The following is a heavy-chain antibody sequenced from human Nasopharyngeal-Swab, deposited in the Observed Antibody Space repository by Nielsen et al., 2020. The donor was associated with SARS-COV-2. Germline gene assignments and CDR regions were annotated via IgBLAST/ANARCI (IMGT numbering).Heavy chain of an antibody. Sequence: GQAAGKGLEWIGEINHSGSTNYNPSLKSRVTISVDTSKNQFSLKLSSVTAADTAVYYCARLDARTIIWGGMDVWGQGTTVTVSS. CDR2: INHSGST. J-gene: IGHJ6*02. CDR3: ARLDARTIIWGGMDV. V-gene: IGHV4-34*01. D-gene: IGHD3-16*01.